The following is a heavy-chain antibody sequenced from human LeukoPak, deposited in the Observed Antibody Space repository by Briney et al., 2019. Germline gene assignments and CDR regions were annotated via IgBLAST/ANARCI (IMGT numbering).Heavy chain of an antibody. CDR3: ARRVLLWFGGPDYNWFDP. J-gene: IGHJ5*02. D-gene: IGHD3-10*01. CDR2: IHHSGST. V-gene: IGHV4-34*01. CDR1: GGSFSGYY. Sequence: PSETLSLTCAVYGGSFSGYYWSWIRQPPGKGLEWIGEIHHSGSTNYNPSLKSRVTISVDTSKNQFSLKLSSVTAADTAVYYCARRVLLWFGGPDYNWFDPWGQGTLVTVSS.